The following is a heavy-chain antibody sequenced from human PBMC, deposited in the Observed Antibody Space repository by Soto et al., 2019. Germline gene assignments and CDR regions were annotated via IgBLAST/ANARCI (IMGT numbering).Heavy chain of an antibody. Sequence: TSEPHSHPYTVSDGSISSSSYCWGCIRQPPGKGLEWIGNIYYSGSTYYDSSLKSRVTISVDTSKNQFSLKLSSVTAADTAVYYCTRHPGDTAMVTPFDYWGQGTLVTVSS. CDR2: IYYSGST. V-gene: IGHV4-39*01. CDR3: TRHPGDTAMVTPFDY. D-gene: IGHD5-18*01. CDR1: DGSISSSSYC. J-gene: IGHJ4*02.